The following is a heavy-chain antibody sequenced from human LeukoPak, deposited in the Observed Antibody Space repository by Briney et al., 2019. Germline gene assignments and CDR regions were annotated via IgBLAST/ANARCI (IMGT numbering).Heavy chain of an antibody. D-gene: IGHD2-21*01. V-gene: IGHV4-38-2*02. Sequence: SETLSLTCTVSGYSISSGYYWGWIRQPPGKGLEWIGSIYQTGSTYYNPSLKSRVTMSLDTSKNQFSLKLSSVTAADTAVYYCAREIHSNFDYWGQGTLVTVSS. CDR2: IYQTGST. CDR1: GYSISSGYY. J-gene: IGHJ4*02. CDR3: AREIHSNFDY.